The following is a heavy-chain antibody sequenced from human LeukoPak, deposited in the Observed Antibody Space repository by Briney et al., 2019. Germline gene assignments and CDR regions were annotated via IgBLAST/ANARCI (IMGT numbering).Heavy chain of an antibody. CDR1: GFTFGSRA. V-gene: IGHV3-23*01. CDR2: IFGSGGSP. Sequence: PGGSLRLFCEASGFTFGSRAMYWVRQAPGKGLDWVAGIFGSGGSPDYADPVKGRFTISRDNSRNTVYLQINRLRAEDTAVYYCARDSIPGYSSGHTGAAYYYYYGLDVWGQGTTVTVSS. D-gene: IGHD6-19*01. CDR3: ARDSIPGYSSGHTGAAYYYYYGLDV. J-gene: IGHJ6*02.